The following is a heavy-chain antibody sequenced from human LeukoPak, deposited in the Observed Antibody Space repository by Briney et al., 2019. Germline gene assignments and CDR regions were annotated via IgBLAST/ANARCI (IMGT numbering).Heavy chain of an antibody. V-gene: IGHV1-2*02. J-gene: IGHJ4*02. CDR3: ARDHVYSGYDNFDY. CDR2: INPNSGGT. Sequence: ASVKVSCKASGYTFTGYYMHWVRQAPGQGLEWMGWINPNSGGTNYAQKFQGGVTMTRDTSISTAYMELSRLRSDDTAVYYCARDHVYSGYDNFDYWGQGTLVTVSS. CDR1: GYTFTGYY. D-gene: IGHD5-12*01.